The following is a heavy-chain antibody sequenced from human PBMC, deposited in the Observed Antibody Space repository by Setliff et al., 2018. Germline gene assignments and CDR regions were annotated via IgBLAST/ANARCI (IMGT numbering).Heavy chain of an antibody. Sequence: SVKVSCKASGGTFSSYGISWVRQAPGQGLEWMGGTIPIFGTTDYAQKFQGRVTIITDESTSTAYMELSSLRSEDTAVYYCARERGDIVTTTSYYYYMDVWGKGTTVTVSS. CDR2: TIPIFGTT. D-gene: IGHD5-12*01. J-gene: IGHJ6*03. CDR1: GGTFSSYG. V-gene: IGHV1-69*05. CDR3: ARERGDIVTTTSYYYYMDV.